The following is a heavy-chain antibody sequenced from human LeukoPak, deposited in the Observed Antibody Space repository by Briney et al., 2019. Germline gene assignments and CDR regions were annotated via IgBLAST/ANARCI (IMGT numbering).Heavy chain of an antibody. V-gene: IGHV3-23*01. Sequence: GGSLRLSCAASGFTFSTHAITWVRQGPGKGLEWVSAIRPDGDRTYYANSVRGRFTISRDNSKDTVYLQINGLRVEDTAVYYCAREQSGTRGWYTVDYWGQGTLVTVSS. CDR3: AREQSGTRGWYTVDY. CDR2: IRPDGDRT. CDR1: GFTFSTHA. J-gene: IGHJ4*02. D-gene: IGHD6-19*01.